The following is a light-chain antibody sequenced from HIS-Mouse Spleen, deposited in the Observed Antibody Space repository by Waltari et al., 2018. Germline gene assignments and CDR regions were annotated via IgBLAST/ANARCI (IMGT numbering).Light chain of an antibody. J-gene: IGLJ2*01. CDR2: EVS. CDR1: SSDVGGSNY. CDR3: SSYTSSSTVV. V-gene: IGLV2-14*01. Sequence: QSALTQPASVSGSPGQSITISCTGTSSDVGGSNYVSWYQQHPGKAPKLMIYEVSNRPSGVSHRFSGSKSGNTASLTISGLQAEDEADYYCSSYTSSSTVVFGGGTKLTVL.